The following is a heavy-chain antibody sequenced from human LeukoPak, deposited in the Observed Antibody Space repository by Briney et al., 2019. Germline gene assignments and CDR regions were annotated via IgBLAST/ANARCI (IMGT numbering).Heavy chain of an antibody. CDR3: ARVFRWELPYYFDY. D-gene: IGHD1-26*01. CDR1: GYTFTSYG. V-gene: IGHV1-18*01. J-gene: IGHJ4*02. CDR2: ISVYNGNT. Sequence: ASVKVSCKASGYTFTSYGISWVRHAPGQGLEWMGWISVYNGNTNYAQKFQGRVTMTTDTSTSTAYMELRSLRSDDTAVYYCARVFRWELPYYFDYWGQGTLVTVSS.